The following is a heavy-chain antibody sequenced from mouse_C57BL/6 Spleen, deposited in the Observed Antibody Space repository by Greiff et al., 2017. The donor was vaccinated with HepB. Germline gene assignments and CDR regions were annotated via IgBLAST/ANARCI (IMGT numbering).Heavy chain of an antibody. V-gene: IGHV3-6*01. CDR3: ARESNSGYWYFDV. J-gene: IGHJ1*03. CDR2: ISYDGSN. CDR1: GYSITSGYY. Sequence: EVQLVESGPGLVKPSQSLSLTCSVTGYSITSGYYWNWIRQFPGNKLEWMGYISYDGSNNYNPSLKNRISITRDTSKNQFFLKLNSVTTEDTATYYCARESNSGYWYFDVWGTGTTVTVSS. D-gene: IGHD2-5*01.